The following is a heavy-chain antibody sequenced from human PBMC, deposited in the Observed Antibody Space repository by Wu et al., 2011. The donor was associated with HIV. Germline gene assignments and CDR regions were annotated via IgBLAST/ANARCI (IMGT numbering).Heavy chain of an antibody. CDR1: GYTFTGYY. J-gene: IGHJ4*02. Sequence: QVQLVQSGAEVKKPGASVKVSCKASGYTFTGYYMHWVRQAPGQGLEWMGWINPNSGGTNYAKKFQGRVTMTRDTSISTAYMELSWLRSDDTAVYYCARGIPYYYESSGYSSTPYYFDYWGQGTLVTVSS. D-gene: IGHD3-22*01. V-gene: IGHV1-2*02. CDR3: ARGIPYYYESSGYSSTPYYFDY. CDR2: INPNSGGT.